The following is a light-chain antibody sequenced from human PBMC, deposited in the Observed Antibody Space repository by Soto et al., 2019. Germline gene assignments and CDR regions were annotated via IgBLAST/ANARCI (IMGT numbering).Light chain of an antibody. J-gene: IGLJ1*01. Sequence: QSALTQPRSVSGSPGQSVTFSCTGTSGDIGAYNYVSWYQFHPGKAPKMIIYDVNKRPSGVPDRFSGSKSGNTASLTVSGLQAEDEADYYCSSYAGSNNYVFGTGTKLTVL. V-gene: IGLV2-11*01. CDR1: SGDIGAYNY. CDR3: SSYAGSNNYV. CDR2: DVN.